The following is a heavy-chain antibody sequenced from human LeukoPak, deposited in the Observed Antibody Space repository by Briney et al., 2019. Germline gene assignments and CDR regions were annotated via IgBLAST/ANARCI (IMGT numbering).Heavy chain of an antibody. CDR2: IYYSGST. V-gene: IGHV4-59*01. CDR1: GGSISSYY. D-gene: IGHD1-26*01. Sequence: PSETLSLTCTVSGGSISSYYWSWIRQPPGKGLEWIGYIYYSGSTNYNPSLKSRVTISVDTSKNQFSLKLSSVTAADTAVYYCARALVSGSYPYYYYYMDVWGKGTTVTVSS. J-gene: IGHJ6*03. CDR3: ARALVSGSYPYYYYYMDV.